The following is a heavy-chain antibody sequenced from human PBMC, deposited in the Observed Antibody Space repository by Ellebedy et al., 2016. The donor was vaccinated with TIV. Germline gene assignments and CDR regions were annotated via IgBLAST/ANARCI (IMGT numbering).Heavy chain of an antibody. CDR2: IGCSAYTT. CDR3: AKDLRYTTGWGGALDI. D-gene: IGHD2-8*02. CDR1: GFNFGGHA. J-gene: IGHJ3*02. V-gene: IGHV3-23*01. Sequence: PGGSLRLSCTASGFNFGGHAMKWVRQAPGKGLEWVSSIGCSAYTTHYADSVEGRFTISRDNSRNTLYLQMNSLRGEDTAVYFCAKDLRYTTGWGGALDIWGQGAMVTVSS.